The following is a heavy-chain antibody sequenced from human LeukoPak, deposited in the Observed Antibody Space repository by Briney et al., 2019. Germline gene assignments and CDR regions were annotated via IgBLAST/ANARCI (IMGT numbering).Heavy chain of an antibody. J-gene: IGHJ4*02. D-gene: IGHD3-22*01. CDR2: IYYSGST. Sequence: SETLSLTCTVSGGSISSSSYYWGWIRQPPGKGLEWIGSIYYSGSTYYNPSLKSRVTISVDTSKNQFSLKLSSVTAADTAVYYCAADPGYYYDSSGYYWGQGTLVTVSS. CDR3: AADPGYYYDSSGYY. V-gene: IGHV4-39*07. CDR1: GGSISSSSYY.